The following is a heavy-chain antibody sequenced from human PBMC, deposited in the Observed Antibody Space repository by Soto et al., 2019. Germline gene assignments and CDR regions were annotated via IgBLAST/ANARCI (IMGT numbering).Heavy chain of an antibody. D-gene: IGHD6-13*01. J-gene: IGHJ6*02. CDR3: AKIRQQLVHYYYYGMDV. Sequence: LRLSCAASGFTFSSYGMHWVRQAPGKGLEWVAVISYDGSNKYYADSVKGRFTISRDNSKNTLYLQMNSLRAEDTAVYYCAKIRQQLVHYYYYGMDVWGQGTTVTVSS. CDR1: GFTFSSYG. V-gene: IGHV3-30*18. CDR2: ISYDGSNK.